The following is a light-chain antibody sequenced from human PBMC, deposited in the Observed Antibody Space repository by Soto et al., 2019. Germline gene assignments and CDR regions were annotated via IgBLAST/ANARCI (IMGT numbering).Light chain of an antibody. CDR2: EVS. CDR3: SSYAASNNLGV. V-gene: IGLV2-8*01. CDR1: SSDVGGYNY. J-gene: IGLJ2*01. Sequence: QSALTQPPSASGSPGQSVTISCIGTSSDVGGYNYVSWYQQHPGKAPKLMIYEVSKRPSGVPDRVSGSKSGNTASLTVSWLQAEEEADYYCSSYAASNNLGVFGGGTKLTVL.